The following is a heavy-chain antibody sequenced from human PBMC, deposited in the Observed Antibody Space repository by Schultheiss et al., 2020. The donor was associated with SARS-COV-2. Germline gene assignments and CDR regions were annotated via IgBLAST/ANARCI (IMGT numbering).Heavy chain of an antibody. Sequence: GGSLRLSCAASGFTFSSYAMSWVRQAPGKGLEWVSVISGSGDSTYYADSVKGRFTISRDNSKNTLYLQMNSLRAEDTAVYYCAKDITMIVVHDAFDIWGQGTMVTVSS. V-gene: IGHV3-23*01. D-gene: IGHD3-22*01. CDR3: AKDITMIVVHDAFDI. CDR2: ISGSGDST. J-gene: IGHJ3*02. CDR1: GFTFSSYA.